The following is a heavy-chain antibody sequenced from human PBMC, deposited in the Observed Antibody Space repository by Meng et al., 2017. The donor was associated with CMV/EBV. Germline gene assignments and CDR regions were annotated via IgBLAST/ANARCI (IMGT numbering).Heavy chain of an antibody. CDR3: ARDVSPRSSAYFAICYFYALDV. D-gene: IGHD2-21*01. Sequence: GESLKISCAASGFTFSSYSMNWVRQAPGKGLEWVSGVSWNGSRTHYADSVKGRFIISRDNSRNFLYQQMNSLRAEDTAVYYCARDVSPRSSAYFAICYFYALDVWGQGTTVTVSS. J-gene: IGHJ6*02. CDR1: GFTFSSYS. CDR2: VSWNGSRT. V-gene: IGHV3-19*01.